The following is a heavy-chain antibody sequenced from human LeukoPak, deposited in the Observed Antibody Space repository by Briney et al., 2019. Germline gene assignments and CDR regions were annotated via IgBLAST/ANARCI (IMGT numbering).Heavy chain of an antibody. Sequence: GGSLRLSCAASGFIFSNYWMTWVRQAPGKGLEWVATIRQGGSETFYVDSVRGRFTISRDDAKNSLYLQMNSLRAEDMAVYYCARDPPDYWGQGTPVTVSS. CDR2: IRQGGSET. J-gene: IGHJ4*02. CDR3: ARDPPDY. V-gene: IGHV3-7*01. CDR1: GFIFSNYW.